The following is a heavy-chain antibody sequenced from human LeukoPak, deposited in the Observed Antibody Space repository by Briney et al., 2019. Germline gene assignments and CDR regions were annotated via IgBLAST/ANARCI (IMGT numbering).Heavy chain of an antibody. CDR1: GGSISSGDYY. J-gene: IGHJ3*02. D-gene: IGHD3-10*01. V-gene: IGHV4-30-4*01. CDR3: ARESGLIWFGELGIAFDI. Sequence: PQTLSLTCTVSGGSISSGDYYWSWIRQPPGKGLEWIGYIYYSGSTYYNPSLKSRVTISVDTSKNQFSLKLSSVTAADTAVYYCARESGLIWFGELGIAFDIWGQGTMVTVSS. CDR2: IYYSGST.